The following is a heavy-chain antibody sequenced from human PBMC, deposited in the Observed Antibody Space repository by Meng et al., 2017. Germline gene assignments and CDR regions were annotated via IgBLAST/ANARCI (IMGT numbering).Heavy chain of an antibody. D-gene: IGHD6-19*01. V-gene: IGHV1-2*02. CDR1: GYTFTDYY. CDR2: INPHSGGT. Sequence: GQLGQSGAEVKKPGASVKVSCKASGYTFTDYYLHWVRKAPGQGLEWMGWINPHSGGTYFAQNFQGRVTLTSDTSISTAYMELSRLRSDDTAMYYCARRVAVAGNTSRVRWFDPWGQGTLVTVSS. CDR3: ARRVAVAGNTSRVRWFDP. J-gene: IGHJ5*02.